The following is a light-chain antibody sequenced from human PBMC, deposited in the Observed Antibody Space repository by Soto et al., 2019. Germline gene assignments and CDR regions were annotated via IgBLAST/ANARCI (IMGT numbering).Light chain of an antibody. CDR2: SNN. V-gene: IGLV1-44*01. CDR3: AAWDDSLNGPV. Sequence: QSVLTQPPSASGTPGQRVTISCSGSSSNIGSNTVNWYQQLPGTAPQLLIYSNNQRPSGVPGRFSGSKSGTSASLAISGLQSEDEADYYCAAWDDSLNGPVFGGGTKVTVL. J-gene: IGLJ3*02. CDR1: SSNIGSNT.